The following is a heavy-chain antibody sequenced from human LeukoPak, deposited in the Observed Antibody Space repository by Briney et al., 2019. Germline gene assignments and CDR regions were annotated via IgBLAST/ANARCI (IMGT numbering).Heavy chain of an antibody. Sequence: GGSLRLSCAASGFTFSSYWMSWVRQAPGKGLEWVANIKQDGSEKYYVDPVKGRFTISRDNAKNSLYLQMNSLRAEDTAVYYCAREDIVVVPDAFDIWDQGTMVTVSS. V-gene: IGHV3-7*01. CDR1: GFTFSSYW. D-gene: IGHD2-2*01. J-gene: IGHJ3*02. CDR3: AREDIVVVPDAFDI. CDR2: IKQDGSEK.